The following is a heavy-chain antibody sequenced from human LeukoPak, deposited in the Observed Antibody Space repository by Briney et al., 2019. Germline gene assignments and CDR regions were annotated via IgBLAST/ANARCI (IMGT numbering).Heavy chain of an antibody. J-gene: IGHJ2*01. CDR1: GFIFSPYW. V-gene: IGHV3-7*01. CDR3: ARVRTEWYIDL. D-gene: IGHD2-8*02. Sequence: GGSLRLSCAASGFIFSPYWVTWVRQAPGMGLEWVANMKEDGGEKFYVDSVRGRFTISRDNAKKSVYRQMNSMRVEENGVYYCARVRTEWYIDLWGRGTLVTVST. CDR2: MKEDGGEK.